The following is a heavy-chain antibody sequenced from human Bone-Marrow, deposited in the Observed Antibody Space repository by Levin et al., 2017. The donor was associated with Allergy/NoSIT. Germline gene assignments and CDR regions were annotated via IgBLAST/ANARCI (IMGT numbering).Heavy chain of an antibody. D-gene: IGHD3-3*01. J-gene: IGHJ4*02. Sequence: GGSLRLSCAASGFTFSSHAMHWVRQAPGKGLEWVAVISYDSNTISYTDSVQGRFTISRDNSKDTLYLQMNSLRAEDTAVYYCTRSWYSYDTTFFSEYWGQGTVVTVSS. CDR1: GFTFSSHA. V-gene: IGHV3-30*04. CDR2: ISYDSNTI. CDR3: TRSWYSYDTTFFSEY.